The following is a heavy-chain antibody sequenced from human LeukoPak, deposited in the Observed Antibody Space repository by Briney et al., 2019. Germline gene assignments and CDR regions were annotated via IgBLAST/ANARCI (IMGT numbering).Heavy chain of an antibody. J-gene: IGHJ6*02. CDR2: INSDGSST. CDR1: GFTFSNYW. Sequence: PGGSLRLSCAASGFTFSNYWMHWVRQAPGKGLVWVSRINSDGSSTSYADSVKGRFTISGDNAKNTLYLQMNSLRVEDTAVYYCARDYGRSRDYGMDVWGPGTTVTVSS. CDR3: ARDYGRSRDYGMDV. D-gene: IGHD3-10*01. V-gene: IGHV3-74*01.